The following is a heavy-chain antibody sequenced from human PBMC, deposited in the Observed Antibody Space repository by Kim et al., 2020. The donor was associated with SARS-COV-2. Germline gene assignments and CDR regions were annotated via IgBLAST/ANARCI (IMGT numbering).Heavy chain of an antibody. V-gene: IGHV3-43*02. CDR3: GNGSATTGDTDY. CDR2: ISRDGSIT. CDR1: GFTFHDHA. J-gene: IGHJ4*02. Sequence: GGSLRLSCAASGFTFHDHAMHWVRQAPGKGLEWVSLISRDGSITYYADSVKGRFTISRDNSKDSLYLQMNSLRTEDTAFYYCGNGSATTGDTDYWGQGTLLTVSS. D-gene: IGHD7-27*01.